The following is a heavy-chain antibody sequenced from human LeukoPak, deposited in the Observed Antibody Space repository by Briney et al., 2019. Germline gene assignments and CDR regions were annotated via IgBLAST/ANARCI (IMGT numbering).Heavy chain of an antibody. CDR3: AGPSGESIYAFDI. Sequence: PGGSLRLSCAASGFTFSSYWMSWVRQAPGKGLEWVANIKQDGSEEYYVDSVKGRFTISRDNTKNSLYLQMNSLRDEDTAVYYCAGPSGESIYAFDIWGQGTMVTVSS. D-gene: IGHD3-10*01. CDR1: GFTFSSYW. V-gene: IGHV3-7*03. J-gene: IGHJ3*02. CDR2: IKQDGSEE.